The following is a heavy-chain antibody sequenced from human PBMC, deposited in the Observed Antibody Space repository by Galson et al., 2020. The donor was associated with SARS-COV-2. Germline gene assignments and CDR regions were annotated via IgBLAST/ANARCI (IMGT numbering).Heavy chain of an antibody. J-gene: IGHJ4*02. CDR1: GFSFSNYN. CDR3: ARGHMYYYDIVDETDY. CDR2: ISSSSTYI. D-gene: IGHD3-22*01. V-gene: IGHV3-21*06. Sequence: NSGGSLRLSCAASGFSFSNYNMIWVRQAPGKGLEWLSVISSSSTYIYYADSVKGRFTISRDNAKNSVSLQMNNLRAEDTAIYYCARGHMYYYDIVDETDYWGQGTLVTVSS.